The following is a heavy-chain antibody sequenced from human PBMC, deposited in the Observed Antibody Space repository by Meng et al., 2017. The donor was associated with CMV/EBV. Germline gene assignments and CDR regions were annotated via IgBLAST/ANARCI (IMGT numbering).Heavy chain of an antibody. D-gene: IGHD3-22*01. Sequence: VQGPASGQGLVKPSQPLALTCTVSGGPISSGSYYWSWIRQPAGKGLEWIGRIYTSGSTNYNPSLKSRVTISVDTSKNQFSLKLSSVTAADTAVYYCAREVVVITPYNWFDPWGQGTLVTVSS. J-gene: IGHJ5*02. CDR2: IYTSGST. CDR1: GGPISSGSYY. V-gene: IGHV4-61*02. CDR3: AREVVVITPYNWFDP.